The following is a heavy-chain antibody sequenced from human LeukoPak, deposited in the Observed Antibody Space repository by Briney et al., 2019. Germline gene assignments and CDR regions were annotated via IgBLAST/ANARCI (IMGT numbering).Heavy chain of an antibody. D-gene: IGHD3-10*01. Sequence: PGGSLRLSCAASGFTVSSNYMSWVRQAPGKGLEWVSVFYSGDNTYYADSVKGRFTMSRDNSKNTLYLQMNSLRAEDTAIYYCAKNYYGSGSLRRGDAFDIWGQGTMVTVSS. CDR3: AKNYYGSGSLRRGDAFDI. V-gene: IGHV3-53*01. J-gene: IGHJ3*02. CDR2: FYSGDNT. CDR1: GFTVSSNY.